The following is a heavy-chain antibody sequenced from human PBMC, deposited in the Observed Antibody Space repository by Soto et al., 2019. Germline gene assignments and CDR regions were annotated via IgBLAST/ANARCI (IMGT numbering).Heavy chain of an antibody. CDR1: GFTVSTNY. Sequence: GGSLRLSCAASGFTVSTNYRTWVRQTPGKGLEWVSIIYSNGDTYYADSVKGRFTISRDNSKNTLYLQMNSLRVDDTAVYYCVVEDLGMEVWGQGTTVTVSS. CDR2: IYSNGDT. CDR3: VVEDLGMEV. V-gene: IGHV3-53*01. J-gene: IGHJ6*02. D-gene: IGHD2-15*01.